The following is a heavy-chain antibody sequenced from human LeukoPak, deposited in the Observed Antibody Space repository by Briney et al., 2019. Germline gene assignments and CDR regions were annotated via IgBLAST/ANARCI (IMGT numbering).Heavy chain of an antibody. Sequence: ASVKVSCKASGYTFTGYYMHWVRQAPGQGLEWMGWINPNSGGTNYAQKFQGRATMTRHTSISTAYMELSRLRSHDTAVYYCARASRYSSGGRAFDIWGQGTMVTVSS. V-gene: IGHV1-2*02. J-gene: IGHJ3*02. CDR1: GYTFTGYY. D-gene: IGHD6-19*01. CDR3: ARASRYSSGGRAFDI. CDR2: INPNSGGT.